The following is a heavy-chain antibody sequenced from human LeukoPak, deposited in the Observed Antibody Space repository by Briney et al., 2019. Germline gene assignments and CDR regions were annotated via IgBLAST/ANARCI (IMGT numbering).Heavy chain of an antibody. CDR1: GGSISSTIYY. J-gene: IGHJ4*02. D-gene: IGHD3-22*01. CDR3: ARAITVIKRYFDF. Sequence: SETLSLTCTVSGGSISSTIYYWGWIRQPPGKGLEWIGSIDYSGSTYYNPSLKSRVTISVDTSKNQFSLNLSSVTAADTAVYYCARAITVIKRYFDFWGQGTLVTVSS. CDR2: IDYSGST. V-gene: IGHV4-39*01.